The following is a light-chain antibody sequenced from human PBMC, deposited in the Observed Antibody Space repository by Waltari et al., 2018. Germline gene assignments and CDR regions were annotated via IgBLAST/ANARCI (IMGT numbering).Light chain of an antibody. J-gene: IGKJ1*01. CDR3: QKYGTLPAT. CDR1: QSVSTY. CDR2: DAS. V-gene: IGKV3-20*01. Sequence: EIVLTQSPGTLSLSPGQRATLSCRASQSVSTYLAWYQQTPGQAPRILIYDASTRATGIPDRFSVSGSGTDFSLTISRLESEDFAVYYCQKYGTLPATFGQGTKVEI.